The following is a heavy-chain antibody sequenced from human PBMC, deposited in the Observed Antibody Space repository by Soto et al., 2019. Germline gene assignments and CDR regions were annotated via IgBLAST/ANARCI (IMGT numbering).Heavy chain of an antibody. CDR1: GGSISSGDYS. V-gene: IGHV4-30-4*01. J-gene: IGHJ6*02. D-gene: IGHD2-2*01. Sequence: QVQLQESGPGLVKPSQTLSLTCTVSGGSISSGDYSWSWIRQPPGKGLEWIGYIYYSGSTYYNPSLKSRVTISVETSMTPFTLKRSAVTAADRAGYYCASDCISTSCYVGVYHGMDVWGQGTTVTVSS. CDR3: ASDCISTSCYVGVYHGMDV. CDR2: IYYSGST.